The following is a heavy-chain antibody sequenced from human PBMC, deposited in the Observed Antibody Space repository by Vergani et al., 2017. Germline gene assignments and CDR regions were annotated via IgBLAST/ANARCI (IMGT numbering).Heavy chain of an antibody. J-gene: IGHJ4*02. Sequence: QVQLVQSGAEVKKPGASVKVSCKASGYTFTDYFMHWVRQAPGQGLEWMGWINPNSGGTNYAQKFQGRVTMTREPSISTAYMELSNLRYDYTAVYYCARVGTSSNRDYLDYWGEGTLVTDSS. D-gene: IGHD2-2*01. CDR2: INPNSGGT. CDR1: GYTFTDYF. CDR3: ARVGTSSNRDYLDY. V-gene: IGHV1-2*02.